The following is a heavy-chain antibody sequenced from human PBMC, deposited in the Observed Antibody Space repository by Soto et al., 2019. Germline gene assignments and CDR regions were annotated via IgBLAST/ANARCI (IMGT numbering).Heavy chain of an antibody. CDR1: GFTFSSYG. J-gene: IGHJ6*03. CDR3: ARDAGYDLGAQSVLYYYYMDV. CDR2: ISISSSTI. Sequence: PGGSLRLSCAASGFTFSSYGMNWVRQAPGKGLEWLSNISISSSTIYYADPVKGRFTISRDNAKNTLYLQMNSLRAEDTAMYYCARDAGYDLGAQSVLYYYYMDVWGKGTTVTVSS. D-gene: IGHD3-3*01. V-gene: IGHV3-48*01.